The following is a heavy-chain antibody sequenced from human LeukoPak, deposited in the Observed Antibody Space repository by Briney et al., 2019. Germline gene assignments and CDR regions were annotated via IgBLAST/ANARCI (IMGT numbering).Heavy chain of an antibody. V-gene: IGHV1-69*04. CDR2: IIPILGIA. D-gene: IGHD3-10*01. CDR1: GYTFTGYY. CDR3: ARGYYGSGSYYISWFDP. Sequence: ASVKVSCKASGYTFTGYYMHWVRQAPGQGLEWMGRIIPILGIANYAQKFQGRVTITADKSTSTAYMELSSLRSEDTAVYYCARGYYGSGSYYISWFDPWGQGTLVTVSS. J-gene: IGHJ5*02.